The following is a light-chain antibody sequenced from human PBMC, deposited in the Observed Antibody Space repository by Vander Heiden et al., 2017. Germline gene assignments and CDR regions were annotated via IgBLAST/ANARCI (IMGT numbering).Light chain of an antibody. CDR3: QQSNSTPIT. CDR1: QSITSV. V-gene: IGKV1-39*01. J-gene: IGKJ4*01. CDR2: AAS. Sequence: DIQMTQATSSLCAYVEERVNITCRASQSITSVVNWYQQKPGKAPQLLLYAASSLQSGVPSRFSGSGSGADFTLIISRLQPADFATYYCQQSNSTPITFGRGTKVEIK.